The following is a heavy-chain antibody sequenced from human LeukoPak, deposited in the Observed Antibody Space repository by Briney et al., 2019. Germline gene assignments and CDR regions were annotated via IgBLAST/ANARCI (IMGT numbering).Heavy chain of an antibody. CDR2: MNPNSGNT. CDR1: GYTFTSYD. CDR3: ARGGRGVVPAAILDYYYYMDV. J-gene: IGHJ6*03. D-gene: IGHD2-2*01. Sequence: ASVKVSCKASGYTFTSYDINWVRQATGQGLEWMGWMNPNSGNTGYAQKFQGRVTMTRNTSISTAYMELSSLRSEDTAVYYCARGGRGVVPAAILDYYYYMDVWGKGTTVTISS. V-gene: IGHV1-8*01.